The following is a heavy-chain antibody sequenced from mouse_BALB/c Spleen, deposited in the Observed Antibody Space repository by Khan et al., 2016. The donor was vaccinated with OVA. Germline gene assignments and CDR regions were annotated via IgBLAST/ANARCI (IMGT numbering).Heavy chain of an antibody. D-gene: IGHD2-10*02. CDR3: ARGYDFFAY. Sequence: VQLKQSGPDLVKPGASVKISCKASGYSFTLYYMTWVKQSHGKSLEWIGRVNPNTGGSDYNQEFKGKAILTVDKSSNTAYMELHSLTSEDSAVYYRARGYDFFAYWGQGTLVTVSA. CDR2: VNPNTGGS. V-gene: IGHV1-26*01. CDR1: GYSFTLYY. J-gene: IGHJ3*01.